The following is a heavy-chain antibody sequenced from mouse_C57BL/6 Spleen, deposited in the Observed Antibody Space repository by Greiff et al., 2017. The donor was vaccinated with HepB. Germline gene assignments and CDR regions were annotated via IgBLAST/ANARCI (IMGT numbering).Heavy chain of an antibody. Sequence: QVQLKQSGAELVRPGASVKLSCKASGYTFTDYYINWVKQRPGQGLEWIARIYPGSGNTYYNEKFKGKATLTAEKSSSTAYMQLSSLTSEDSAVYVCARKDFDVWGTGTTVTVSS. V-gene: IGHV1-76*01. CDR3: ARKDFDV. J-gene: IGHJ1*03. CDR2: IYPGSGNT. CDR1: GYTFTDYY.